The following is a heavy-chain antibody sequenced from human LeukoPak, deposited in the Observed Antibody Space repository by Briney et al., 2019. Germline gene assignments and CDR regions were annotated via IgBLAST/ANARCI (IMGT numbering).Heavy chain of an antibody. Sequence: GGSLRLSCSASGFTFTDYYMGWIRQAPGKGLEWVSYISPSGTVIYYGDSVKGRLTISRDNAKKSLYLQMNSLRAEDTAVYYCARDYNCWGQGTLVTVSS. J-gene: IGHJ4*02. CDR3: ARDYNC. V-gene: IGHV3-11*01. D-gene: IGHD3-10*01. CDR1: GFTFTDYY. CDR2: ISPSGTVI.